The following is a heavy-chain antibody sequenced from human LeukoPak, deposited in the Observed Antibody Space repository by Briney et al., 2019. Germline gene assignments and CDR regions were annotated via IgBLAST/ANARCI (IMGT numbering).Heavy chain of an antibody. CDR3: ARQPSAGSKIDF. CDR1: GYSFNTYW. J-gene: IGHJ4*02. CDR2: IYPGDSDT. D-gene: IGHD6-13*01. V-gene: IGHV5-51*01. Sequence: GESLKISCEGSGYSFNTYWIGWVRQMPGKGLEWMGIIYPGDSDTRYSPSFQGQVTISADKSISTAYLQWSSLKTSDTAMYYCARQPSAGSKIDFWGQGTLVTVSS.